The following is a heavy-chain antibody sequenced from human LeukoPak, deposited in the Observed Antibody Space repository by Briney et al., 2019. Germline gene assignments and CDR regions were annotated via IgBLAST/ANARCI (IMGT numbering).Heavy chain of an antibody. CDR1: GYSLTSYW. Sequence: GESLKISCKGSGYSLTSYWIGWVRQMPGKGLEWMGIIYPGDSDTRYSPSFQGQVTISADKSISTAYLQWSSLKASDTAMYYCARGGTRMVVAATFDAFDIWGQGTMVTVSS. CDR2: IYPGDSDT. D-gene: IGHD2-15*01. J-gene: IGHJ3*02. CDR3: ARGGTRMVVAATFDAFDI. V-gene: IGHV5-51*01.